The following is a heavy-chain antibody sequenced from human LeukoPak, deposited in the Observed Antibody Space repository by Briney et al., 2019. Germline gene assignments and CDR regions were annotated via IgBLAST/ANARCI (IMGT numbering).Heavy chain of an antibody. V-gene: IGHV3-64*01. D-gene: IGHD3-3*01. CDR1: GFTFSSYA. CDR2: ISSNGGST. Sequence: GGSLRLSCAASGFTFSSYAMHWVRQAPGKGLEYVSAISSNGGSTYYANSVKGRFTISRDNSKNTLYLQMGSLRAEDMAVYYCARGGGYVFWGGYSRVFDIWGQGKMVTVSS. CDR3: ARGGGYVFWGGYSRVFDI. J-gene: IGHJ3*02.